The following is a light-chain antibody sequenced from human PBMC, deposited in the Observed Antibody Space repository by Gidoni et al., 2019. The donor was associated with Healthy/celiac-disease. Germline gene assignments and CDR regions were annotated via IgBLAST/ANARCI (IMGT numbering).Light chain of an antibody. CDR3: QAWDSITV. J-gene: IGLJ3*02. CDR1: KLGDKY. V-gene: IGLV3-1*01. Sequence: SYELTQPPSVSVSPGQTASITCSGDKLGDKYACWYQQKPGQSPVLVIYQDSKRPPGIPERFSGSNSGNTATLTISGTQAMDEADYYCQAWDSITVFGGGTKLTVL. CDR2: QDS.